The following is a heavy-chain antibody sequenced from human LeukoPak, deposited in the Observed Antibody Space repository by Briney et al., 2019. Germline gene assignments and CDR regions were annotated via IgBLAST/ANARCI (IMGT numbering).Heavy chain of an antibody. V-gene: IGHV3-9*01. J-gene: IGHJ4*02. CDR2: ISWNSGSI. Sequence: GGSLRLSCAASGFTFDDYAMHWVRQAPGKGLEWVSGISWNSGSIGYADSVKGRFTISRDNAKNSLYLQMNSLRAEDTALYYCAKGQQQLVREVDYWGQGTLVTVS. CDR1: GFTFDDYA. CDR3: AKGQQQLVREVDY. D-gene: IGHD6-13*01.